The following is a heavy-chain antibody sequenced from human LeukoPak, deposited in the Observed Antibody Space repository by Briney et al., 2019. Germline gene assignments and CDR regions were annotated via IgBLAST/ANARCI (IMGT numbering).Heavy chain of an antibody. CDR3: ARDPYSGSYPGAFDI. CDR1: GFTFSSYG. J-gene: IGHJ3*02. Sequence: GGSLRLSCAASGFTFSSYGMHWVRQAPGKGLEWVANIKQDGSEKYYVDSVKGRFTISRDNAKNSLYLQMNSLRAEDTAVYYCARDPYSGSYPGAFDIWGQGTMVTVSS. CDR2: IKQDGSEK. V-gene: IGHV3-7*01. D-gene: IGHD1-26*01.